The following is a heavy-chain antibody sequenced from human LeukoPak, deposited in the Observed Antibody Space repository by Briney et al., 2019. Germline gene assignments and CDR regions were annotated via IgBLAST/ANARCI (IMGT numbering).Heavy chain of an antibody. D-gene: IGHD5-18*01. Sequence: SGTLSLTCIVSGDSISLFYWSWIRQPPGKGLEWIGYIHYSGRTNYNPSLKSRVTMSLDTSKNHFSLKLRSVTAADTAVYYCARVSPDTATDYGWFDPWGQGSLVTVS. V-gene: IGHV4-59*01. CDR2: IHYSGRT. CDR1: GDSISLFY. J-gene: IGHJ5*02. CDR3: ARVSPDTATDYGWFDP.